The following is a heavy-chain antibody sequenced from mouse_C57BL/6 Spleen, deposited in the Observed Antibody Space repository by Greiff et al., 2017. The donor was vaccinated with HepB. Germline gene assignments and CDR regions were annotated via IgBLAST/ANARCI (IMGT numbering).Heavy chain of an antibody. V-gene: IGHV1-15*01. Sequence: SGAELVRPGASVTLSCKASGYTFTDYEMHWVKQTPVHGLEWIGAIDPETGGTAYNQKFKGKAILTADKSSSTAYMELRSLTSEDSAVYYCTRDGSSPYYAMDYWGQGTSVTVSS. CDR1: GYTFTDYE. CDR3: TRDGSSPYYAMDY. D-gene: IGHD1-1*01. J-gene: IGHJ4*01. CDR2: IDPETGGT.